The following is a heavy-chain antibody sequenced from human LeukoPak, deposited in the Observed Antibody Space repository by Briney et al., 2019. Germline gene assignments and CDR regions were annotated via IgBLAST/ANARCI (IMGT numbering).Heavy chain of an antibody. CDR2: MYHTGSP. CDR1: GGSISSNNW. D-gene: IGHD6-13*01. V-gene: IGHV4-4*02. CDR3: ARAPPFGSSWLPWFDP. Sequence: PSETLSLTCAVSGGSISSNNWWSWVRQPPGKGLEWIGEMYHTGSPNYNPSLRSRVTISVDKWKHQFSLNLSSVTATDTADYYCARAPPFGSSWLPWFDPWGQGTLVTVSS. J-gene: IGHJ5*02.